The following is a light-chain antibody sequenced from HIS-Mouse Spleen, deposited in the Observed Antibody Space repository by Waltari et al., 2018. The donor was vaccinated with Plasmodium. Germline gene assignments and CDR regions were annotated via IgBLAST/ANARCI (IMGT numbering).Light chain of an antibody. CDR3: QQSYNTHRT. Sequence: DIQMTQSPSSLSASVGDRVTITCRASQSISSYLQWYQQKQGKTPKHLLYAASSFQIGVPSRFSSSGCATNFTIIISSLQPADFATYYYQQSYNTHRTFGQGTKVEIK. V-gene: IGKV1-39*01. CDR2: AAS. CDR1: QSISSY. J-gene: IGKJ1*01.